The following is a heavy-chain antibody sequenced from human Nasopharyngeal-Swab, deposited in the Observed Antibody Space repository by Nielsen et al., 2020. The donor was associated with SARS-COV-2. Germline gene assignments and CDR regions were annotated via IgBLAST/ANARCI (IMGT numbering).Heavy chain of an antibody. CDR3: AKTRGYSYGWADY. CDR1: GPTFSSYG. Sequence: GESLKISCEASGPTFSSYGMHWVRQAPGKGLEWVAVILNDGSNKYYADSVKGRFTISRDNSKNTLYLQMNSLRVEDTAVYYCAKTRGYSYGWADYWGQGTLVTVSS. J-gene: IGHJ4*02. V-gene: IGHV3-30*18. D-gene: IGHD5-18*01. CDR2: ILNDGSNK.